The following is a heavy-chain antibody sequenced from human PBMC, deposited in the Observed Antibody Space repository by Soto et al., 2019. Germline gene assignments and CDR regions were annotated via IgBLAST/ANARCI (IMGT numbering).Heavy chain of an antibody. J-gene: IGHJ4*02. CDR3: ASTPSYNWNDFIYYFDY. D-gene: IGHD1-1*01. CDR1: GGTFSSYT. V-gene: IGHV1-69*02. CDR2: IIPILGIA. Sequence: SVKVSCKASGGTFSSYTISWVRQAPGQGLEWMGRIIPILGIANYAQKFQGRVTITADKSTSTAYMELSSLRSEDTAVYYCASTPSYNWNDFIYYFDYWGQGTLVTVSS.